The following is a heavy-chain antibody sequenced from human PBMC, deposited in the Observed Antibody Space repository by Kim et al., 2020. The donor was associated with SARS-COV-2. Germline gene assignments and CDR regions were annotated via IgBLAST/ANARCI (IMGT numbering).Heavy chain of an antibody. Sequence: SLKSRVTISVDTSKNQLSLKLSSVTAADTAVYYCARGGLRYFDWLPMYSDWGQGTLVTVSS. CDR3: ARGGLRYFDWLPMYSD. J-gene: IGHJ4*02. D-gene: IGHD3-9*01. V-gene: IGHV4-34*01.